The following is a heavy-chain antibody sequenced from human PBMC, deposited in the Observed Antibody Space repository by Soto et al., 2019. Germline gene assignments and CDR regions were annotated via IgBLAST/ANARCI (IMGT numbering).Heavy chain of an antibody. V-gene: IGHV1-18*01. J-gene: IGHJ4*02. D-gene: IGHD1-1*01. CDR1: GYTFTSYG. CDR3: ARGRYGDY. Sequence: QVHLVQSGAEVKKPGASVKVSCKASGYTFTSYGITWVRQAPGQGLEWMGWISAHNGNTDYAQKLQGRVIVTRDTSTRTAYMELRSLRSDDPAVYYCARGRYGDYWGQGALVTGSS. CDR2: ISAHNGNT.